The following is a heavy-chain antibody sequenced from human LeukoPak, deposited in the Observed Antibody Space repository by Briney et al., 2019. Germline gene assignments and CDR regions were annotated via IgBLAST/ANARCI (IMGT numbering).Heavy chain of an antibody. Sequence: SETLSLTCTVSGGSISSYYWSWIRQPPGKGLEWIGYIYYSGSTNYNPSLKSRVTISVDTSKNQFSLKLSSVTAADTAVYYCARVLENCSGGSCYPLWAFDIWGQGTMVTVSS. CDR2: IYYSGST. CDR1: GGSISSYY. J-gene: IGHJ3*02. CDR3: ARVLENCSGGSCYPLWAFDI. D-gene: IGHD2-15*01. V-gene: IGHV4-59*01.